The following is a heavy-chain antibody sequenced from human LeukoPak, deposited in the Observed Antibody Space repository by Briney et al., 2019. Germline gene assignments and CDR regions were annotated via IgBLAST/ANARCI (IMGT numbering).Heavy chain of an antibody. D-gene: IGHD6-19*01. CDR1: AYTFTGYY. J-gene: IGHJ4*02. CDR2: INPNSGGT. Sequence: ASVTVSCKASAYTFTGYYIHWVRQAPGQGLEWMGWINPNSGGTTYAQNFQGRVTMTRDTSISTAYMELSNLRSDDTAMYYCARSHSSGWLLFDYWGQGTLVTVSS. V-gene: IGHV1-2*02. CDR3: ARSHSSGWLLFDY.